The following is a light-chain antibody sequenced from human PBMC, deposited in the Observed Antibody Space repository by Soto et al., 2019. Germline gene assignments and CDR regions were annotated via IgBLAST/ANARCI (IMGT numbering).Light chain of an antibody. V-gene: IGLV2-14*01. CDR3: CSYAGSSAHV. J-gene: IGLJ1*01. Sequence: QSALTQPASVSGSPGQSITISCTGTSSDVGGYNYVSWYQQHPGKAPKFIIYDVGNRPSGVSNRFSGSKSGNTASLTISGLQAEDEADYYCCSYAGSSAHVFGSGTKVTVL. CDR1: SSDVGGYNY. CDR2: DVG.